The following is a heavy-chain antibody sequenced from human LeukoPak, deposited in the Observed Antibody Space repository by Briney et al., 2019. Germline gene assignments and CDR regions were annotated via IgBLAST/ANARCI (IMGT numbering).Heavy chain of an antibody. CDR2: INPNSGGT. J-gene: IGHJ5*02. V-gene: IGHV1-2*02. D-gene: IGHD5-18*01. Sequence: ASVKVSCKASGYTFTGYYMHWVRQAPGQGLEWMGWINPNSGGTNYAQKFQGRVTMTSDTSISTAYMELSRLRSDDTAVYYCARARYNYGSNWFDPWGQGTLVTVSS. CDR1: GYTFTGYY. CDR3: ARARYNYGSNWFDP.